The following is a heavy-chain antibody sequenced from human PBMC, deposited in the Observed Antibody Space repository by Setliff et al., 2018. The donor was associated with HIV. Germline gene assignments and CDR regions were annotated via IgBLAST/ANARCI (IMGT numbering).Heavy chain of an antibody. V-gene: IGHV4-38-2*01. D-gene: IGHD5-12*01. CDR3: ARGDGYRSNDAYYDTGMDV. Sequence: SETLSLTCAVSGYSISIGYYWGWIRQPPGKGLEWIGNIYHSGSTYYNPSLKSRVTISVDTSKNQFSLTLTSVTATDTAVYFCARGDGYRSNDAYYDTGMDVWGQGSTVTVSS. CDR2: IYHSGST. CDR1: GYSISIGYY. J-gene: IGHJ6*02.